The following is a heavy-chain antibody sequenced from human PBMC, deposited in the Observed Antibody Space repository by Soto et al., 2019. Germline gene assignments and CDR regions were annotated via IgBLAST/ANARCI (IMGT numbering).Heavy chain of an antibody. Sequence: QVQLVQSGAEVKKPGSSVKVSCKASGGTFSSYAISWVRQAPGQGFEWMGGIIPIFGTANYAQKFQGRVTITADETTSTAYMELSSLRSEDTAVYYCARGKVLPRHDAFDIWGQGTMVTVSS. D-gene: IGHD3-10*01. J-gene: IGHJ3*02. CDR2: IIPIFGTA. CDR1: GGTFSSYA. V-gene: IGHV1-69*01. CDR3: ARGKVLPRHDAFDI.